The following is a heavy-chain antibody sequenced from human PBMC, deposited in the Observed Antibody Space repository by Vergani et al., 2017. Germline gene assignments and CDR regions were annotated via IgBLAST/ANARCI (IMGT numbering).Heavy chain of an antibody. CDR3: ARAGYYYDSSGYYYEDAFDI. CDR1: GYSFTSYW. V-gene: IGHV5-51*01. Sequence: EVPLVQSGAEVKKPGESLKISCKGSGYSFTSYWIGWVRQMPGKGLEWMGIIYPGDSDTRYSPSFQGQVTISADKSISTAYLQWSSLKASDTAMYYCARAGYYYDSSGYYYEDAFDIWGQGTMVTVSS. D-gene: IGHD3-22*01. J-gene: IGHJ3*02. CDR2: IYPGDSDT.